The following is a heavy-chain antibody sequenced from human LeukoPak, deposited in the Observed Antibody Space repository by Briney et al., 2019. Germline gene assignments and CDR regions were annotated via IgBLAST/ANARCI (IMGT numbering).Heavy chain of an antibody. V-gene: IGHV1-18*01. Sequence: GASVKVSCKASGYTFTSYGISWVRQAPGQGLEWMGWISAYNGNTNYAQKLQGRVTMTTDTSTSTAYMELRSLRSDDTAVYYCARDGEYDFWSGLGFDYWGQGTLVTVSS. CDR1: GYTFTSYG. D-gene: IGHD3-3*01. J-gene: IGHJ4*02. CDR2: ISAYNGNT. CDR3: ARDGEYDFWSGLGFDY.